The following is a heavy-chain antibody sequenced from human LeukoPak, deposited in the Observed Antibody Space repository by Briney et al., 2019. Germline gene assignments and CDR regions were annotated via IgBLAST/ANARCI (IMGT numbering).Heavy chain of an antibody. CDR1: GGSFSGYY. D-gene: IGHD6-19*01. CDR3: ARRGHSSGWSTLYYFDY. CDR2: INHSGST. J-gene: IGHJ4*02. V-gene: IGHV4-34*01. Sequence: PSETLSLTCAVYGGSFSGYYWSWIRQPPGKGLEWIGEINHSGSTYYNPSLKSRVTISVDTSKNQFSLKLSSVTAADTAVYYCARRGHSSGWSTLYYFDYWGQGTLVTVSS.